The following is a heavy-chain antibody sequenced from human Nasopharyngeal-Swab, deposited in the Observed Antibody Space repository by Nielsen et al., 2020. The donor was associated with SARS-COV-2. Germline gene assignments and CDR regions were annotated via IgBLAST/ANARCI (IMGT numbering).Heavy chain of an antibody. CDR3: ARVSGYSTDWYLDT. CDR2: IYFGGNS. Sequence: WIRQPPGKGLECIAFIYFGGNSYYNPSFKSRATISLDRSNNQFSLKMTSVTAADTAVYYCARVSGYSTDWYLDTWGQGTLATVSS. J-gene: IGHJ4*02. V-gene: IGHV4-30-2*01. D-gene: IGHD6-13*01.